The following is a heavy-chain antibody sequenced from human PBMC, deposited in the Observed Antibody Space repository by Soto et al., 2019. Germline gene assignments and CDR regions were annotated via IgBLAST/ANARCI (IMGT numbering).Heavy chain of an antibody. CDR3: ARDSIDESPRYPMPDAFDI. CDR1: GGTFSSYT. V-gene: IGHV1-69*04. J-gene: IGHJ3*02. Sequence: SVKVSCKASGGTFSSYTISWLRQAPGQGLEWMGRIIPILGIANYAQKFQGRVTITADKSTSTAYMELSSLRSEDTAVYYCARDSIDESPRYPMPDAFDIWGQGTMVTVPS. D-gene: IGHD1-20*01. CDR2: IIPILGIA.